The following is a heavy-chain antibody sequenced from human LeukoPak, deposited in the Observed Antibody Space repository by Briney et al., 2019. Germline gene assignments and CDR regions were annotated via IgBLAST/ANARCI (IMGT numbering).Heavy chain of an antibody. J-gene: IGHJ6*02. D-gene: IGHD6-6*01. Sequence: PGGSLRLSCAASGFTFSSYAMHWVRQAPGKGLEWVAVISYDGSNKYYADSVKGRFTISRDNSKNTLYLQMNSLRAEDTAVYYCARDPSSSSFRLVGYYYGMDAWGQGTTVTVSS. V-gene: IGHV3-30-3*01. CDR1: GFTFSSYA. CDR3: ARDPSSSSFRLVGYYYGMDA. CDR2: ISYDGSNK.